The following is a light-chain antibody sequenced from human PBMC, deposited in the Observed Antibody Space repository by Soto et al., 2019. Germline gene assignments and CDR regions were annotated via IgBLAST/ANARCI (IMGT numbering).Light chain of an antibody. CDR3: QQYETWPPRFT. V-gene: IGKV3-15*01. Sequence: EIVLTQIPATLSASPGERVTLSCRASQSVSSNLAWYQQKPGQAPRLLIYGASSRAAGIPARFSASGCATEFTLTISSLQSEDFAVYYCQQYETWPPRFTFGPGTKVDIK. CDR1: QSVSSN. J-gene: IGKJ3*01. CDR2: GAS.